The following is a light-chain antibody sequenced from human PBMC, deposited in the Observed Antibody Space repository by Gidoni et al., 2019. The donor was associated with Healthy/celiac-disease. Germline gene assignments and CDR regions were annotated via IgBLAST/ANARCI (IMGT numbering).Light chain of an antibody. CDR3: QQSYSTSL. V-gene: IGKV1-39*01. CDR1: QSISIY. J-gene: IGKJ4*02. CDR2: AAS. Sequence: DIQLPQSPSSLSASVGDRVTITYLASQSISIYLNWYQPPPGKPPKLLIYAASSLHSGVPSRFSGSGSGTDLTLSIRSLQAEDVATYYRQQSYSTSLFGGGTKVEIK.